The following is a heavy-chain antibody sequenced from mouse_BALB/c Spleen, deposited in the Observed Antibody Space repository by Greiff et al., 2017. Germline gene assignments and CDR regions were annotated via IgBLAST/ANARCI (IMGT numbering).Heavy chain of an antibody. D-gene: IGHD1-1*01. CDR2: ISSGSSTI. J-gene: IGHJ4*01. CDR1: GFTFSSFG. Sequence: EVQVVESGGGLVQPGGSRKLSCAASGFTFSSFGMHWVRQPPEKGLEWVAYISSGSSTIYYADTMKGRFTISRDNPKNTLFLQMTSLRSEDSAVYYCARFITTVPYAMDYWGQGTSVTVSS. V-gene: IGHV5-17*02. CDR3: ARFITTVPYAMDY.